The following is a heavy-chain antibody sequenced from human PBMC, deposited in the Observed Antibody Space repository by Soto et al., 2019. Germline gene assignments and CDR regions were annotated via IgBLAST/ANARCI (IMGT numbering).Heavy chain of an antibody. CDR3: ARDLYGDYGTPLFDY. Sequence: EVQLVESGGGLVQPGGSLRLSCAASGFTFSSYWMSWVRQAPGKGLEWVANIKQDGSEKYYVDSVKGRFTISRDNAKNSLYLQMNSLRAEDTAVYYCARDLYGDYGTPLFDYWGQGTLVTVSS. D-gene: IGHD4-17*01. V-gene: IGHV3-7*04. CDR1: GFTFSSYW. J-gene: IGHJ4*02. CDR2: IKQDGSEK.